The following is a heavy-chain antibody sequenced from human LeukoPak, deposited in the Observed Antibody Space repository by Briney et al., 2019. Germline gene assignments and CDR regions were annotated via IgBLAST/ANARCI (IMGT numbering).Heavy chain of an antibody. CDR3: ARGYCSGGSCYVWWFDP. Sequence: SETLSLTCAVYGGSFSGYYWSWIRQPPGKGLERIGYIYYSGSTNYNPSLKSRVTISVDTSKNQFSLKLSSVTAADTAVYYCARGYCSGGSCYVWWFDPWGQGTLVTVSS. D-gene: IGHD2-15*01. V-gene: IGHV4-59*01. CDR1: GGSFSGYY. J-gene: IGHJ5*02. CDR2: IYYSGST.